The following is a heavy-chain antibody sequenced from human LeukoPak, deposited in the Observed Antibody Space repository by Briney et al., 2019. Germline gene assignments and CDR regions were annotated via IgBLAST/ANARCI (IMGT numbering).Heavy chain of an antibody. CDR2: IIPILGIA. Sequence: SVKVSCKASGGTFSSYTISWVRQAPGQGLEWMGRIIPILGIANYAQKFQGRVTITADKSTSTAYMELSSLTSEDTAVYYCARGLVSTSCSRYCAFDIWGQGTMVTVSS. V-gene: IGHV1-69*02. J-gene: IGHJ3*02. CDR3: ARGLVSTSCSRYCAFDI. CDR1: GGTFSSYT. D-gene: IGHD2-2*01.